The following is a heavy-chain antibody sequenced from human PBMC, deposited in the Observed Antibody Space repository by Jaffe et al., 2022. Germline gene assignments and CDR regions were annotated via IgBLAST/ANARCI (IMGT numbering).Heavy chain of an antibody. CDR2: IYHSGST. CDR3: ARLPEYCSSTSCYNDAFDI. CDR1: GGSISSSNW. Sequence: QVQLQESGPGLVKPSGTLSLTCAVSGGSISSSNWWSWVRQPPGKGLEWIGEIYHSGSTNYNPSLKSRVTISVDKSKNQFSLKLSSVTAADTAVYYCARLPEYCSSTSCYNDAFDIWGQGTMVTVSS. D-gene: IGHD2-2*02. J-gene: IGHJ3*02. V-gene: IGHV4-4*02.